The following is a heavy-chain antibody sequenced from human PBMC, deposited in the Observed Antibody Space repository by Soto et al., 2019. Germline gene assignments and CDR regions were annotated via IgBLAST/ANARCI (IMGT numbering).Heavy chain of an antibody. CDR1: GMTFSNYW. CDR2: INSDESST. CDR3: ARRGYSYGPLDY. V-gene: IGHV3-74*01. Sequence: EVPLVDSGGVLVQPGGSLRLSCVVSGMTFSNYWMHWVRQAPGKGLVWVSRINSDESSTTYADSVKGRFTISRDNAKNTLYLQMNNLRAEDTAVYYCARRGYSYGPLDYWGQGTLVTVSS. J-gene: IGHJ4*02. D-gene: IGHD5-18*01.